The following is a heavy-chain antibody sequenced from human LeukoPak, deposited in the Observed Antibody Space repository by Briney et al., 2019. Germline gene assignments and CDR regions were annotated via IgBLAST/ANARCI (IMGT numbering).Heavy chain of an antibody. CDR3: AREGRVTMIVVVLTFDI. CDR1: GGSISSGGYY. Sequence: SETLSLTCTVSGGSISSGGYYWSWIRQPPGKGLEWIGYIYHSGSTYYNPSLKSRVTISVDTSKNQFSLKLSSVTAADTAVYYCAREGRVTMIVVVLTFDIWGQGTMVTVSS. CDR2: IYHSGST. J-gene: IGHJ3*02. V-gene: IGHV4-30-2*01. D-gene: IGHD3-22*01.